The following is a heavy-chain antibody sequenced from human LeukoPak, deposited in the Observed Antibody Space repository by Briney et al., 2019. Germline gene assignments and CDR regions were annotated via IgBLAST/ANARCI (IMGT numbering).Heavy chain of an antibody. Sequence: GGSLRLSCAASGFTFSSYGMHWVRQAPGKGLEWVAVIWYDGSNKYYADSVKGRFTISRENSKNTLYLQMNSLRAEDTAVYYCARDGSYSSSWTYYYYYYGMDVWGQGTTVTVSS. CDR2: IWYDGSNK. D-gene: IGHD6-13*01. J-gene: IGHJ6*02. CDR1: GFTFSSYG. CDR3: ARDGSYSSSWTYYYYYYGMDV. V-gene: IGHV3-33*01.